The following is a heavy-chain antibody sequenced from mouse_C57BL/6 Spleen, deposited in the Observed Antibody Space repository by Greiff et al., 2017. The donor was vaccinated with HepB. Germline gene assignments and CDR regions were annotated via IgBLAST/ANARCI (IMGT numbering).Heavy chain of an antibody. D-gene: IGHD2-5*01. CDR1: GYTFTSYW. Sequence: VQLQQPGAELVRPGSSVKLSCKASGYTFTSYWMHWVKQRPIQGLEWIGNIDPSDSETHYNQKFKDKATLTVDKSSSTAYMQLSSLTSEDSAVDYCAREGSNYNAMDYWGQGTSVTVSS. J-gene: IGHJ4*01. V-gene: IGHV1-52*01. CDR3: AREGSNYNAMDY. CDR2: IDPSDSET.